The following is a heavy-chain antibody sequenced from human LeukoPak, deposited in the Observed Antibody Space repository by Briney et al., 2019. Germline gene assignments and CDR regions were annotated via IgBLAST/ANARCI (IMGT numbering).Heavy chain of an antibody. V-gene: IGHV3-23*01. J-gene: IGHJ4*02. D-gene: IGHD6-19*01. CDR2: ISGSGGST. CDR3: AKVSGSSGWYFDY. CDR1: GFTFSSYA. Sequence: GGSLRLSCAASGFTFSSYAMSWVRQAPGKGLEWVSAISGSGGSTYYADSVKGRFTTSRDNSKNTLYLQMNSLRAEDTAVYYCAKVSGSSGWYFDYWGQGTLVTVSS.